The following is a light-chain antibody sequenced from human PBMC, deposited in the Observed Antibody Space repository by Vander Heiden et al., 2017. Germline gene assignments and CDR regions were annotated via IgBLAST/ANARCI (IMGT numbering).Light chain of an antibody. CDR1: QDIRND. CDR2: TAS. J-gene: IGKJ1*01. CDR3: LQHNSYPRT. V-gene: IGKV1-17*01. Sequence: DIQMTHSPSSLSASVGDRVNLPCRASQDIRNDLGWYQQKPGKAPKRLIYTASNWQSGVPARFSGSGSGTEFTLTISSLQAEDFAIYYCLQHNSYPRTFGQGTKVEIK.